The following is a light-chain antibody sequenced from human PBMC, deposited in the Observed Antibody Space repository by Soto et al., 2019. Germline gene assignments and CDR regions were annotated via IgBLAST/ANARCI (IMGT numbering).Light chain of an antibody. CDR1: QSISSW. CDR2: DAS. J-gene: IGKJ1*01. V-gene: IGKV1-5*01. Sequence: DIQMTQSTSTLSASVGDRVTITCRASQSISSWLAWYQQKPGKAPKLLIYDASSLESGVPSRFSGSGSGTEFTLTISSLQPDDFATYYCLHGTFGQGTKVEIK. CDR3: LHGT.